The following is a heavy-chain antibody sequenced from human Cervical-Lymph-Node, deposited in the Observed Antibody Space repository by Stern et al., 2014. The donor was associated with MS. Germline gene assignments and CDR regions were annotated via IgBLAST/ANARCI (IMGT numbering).Heavy chain of an antibody. V-gene: IGHV1-2*06. Sequence: VQLVQSGADVKKPGASVKVSCKASGYTFPAYNMHWLRQAPGQALEWMGRINPKRGVTNYAQKVQDRVTMTRDTSISTVYMELSRLRSNDTAMYYCATRRGCSGGSCSSRSLDYWGQGTLVTVSS. CDR1: GYTFPAYN. D-gene: IGHD2-15*01. J-gene: IGHJ4*02. CDR2: INPKRGVT. CDR3: ATRRGCSGGSCSSRSLDY.